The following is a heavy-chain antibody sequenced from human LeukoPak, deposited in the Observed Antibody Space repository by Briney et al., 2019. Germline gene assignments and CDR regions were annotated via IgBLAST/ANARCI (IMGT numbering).Heavy chain of an antibody. CDR2: INHSGST. CDR1: GGSFSGYY. D-gene: IGHD5-18*01. J-gene: IGHJ3*02. CDR3: AREDTAMVTAGFDI. Sequence: PSETLSLTCAVYGGSFSGYYWSWIRQPPGKGLEWIGEINHSGSTNYNPSLKSRVTISVDTSKNQFSLKLSSVTAADTAVYYCAREDTAMVTAGFDIWGQGTMVTVSS. V-gene: IGHV4-34*01.